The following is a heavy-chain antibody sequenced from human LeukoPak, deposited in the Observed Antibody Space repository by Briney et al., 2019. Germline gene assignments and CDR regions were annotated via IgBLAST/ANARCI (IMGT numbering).Heavy chain of an antibody. J-gene: IGHJ5*02. D-gene: IGHD6-13*01. CDR3: ARAGDSSSWYRRYGWFDP. V-gene: IGHV4-4*07. CDR2: INTSGNI. Sequence: PSETLSLTCTVSGGSIRSSYWNWLGQAAGKGLEWIGHINTSGNINYNPSLKSRVTISVDTSKNQFSLKLSSVTAADTAVYYCARAGDSSSWYRRYGWFDPWGQGTLVTVSS. CDR1: GGSIRSSY.